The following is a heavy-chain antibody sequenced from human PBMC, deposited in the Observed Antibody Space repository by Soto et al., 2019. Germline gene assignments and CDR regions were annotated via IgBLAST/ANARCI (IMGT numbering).Heavy chain of an antibody. V-gene: IGHV1-69*06. CDR1: GGTLSNYA. J-gene: IGHJ4*02. CDR3: LSGGSQHGIDY. CDR2: IIPMFGTT. Sequence: QVQLVQSGAEVKKPGSSVKVSCKASGGTLSNYAINWVRQAPGQGLEWMGGIIPMFGTTNYAQRFQGRITISAERSTSTAYMDVSSLRSEDTAVYFCLSGGSQHGIDYWGQGTPVTVSS. D-gene: IGHD2-15*01.